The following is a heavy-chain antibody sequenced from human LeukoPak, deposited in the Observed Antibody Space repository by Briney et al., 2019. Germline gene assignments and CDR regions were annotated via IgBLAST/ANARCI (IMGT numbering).Heavy chain of an antibody. Sequence: PSETLSLTCAVYGGSFSGYYWSWIRQPPGKGLEWIGEINHSGSTNYNPSLKSRVTISVDTSKNQFSLKLSSVTAADTAVYYCARGRSSDGPAWDDYWGQGTLVTVSS. D-gene: IGHD1-26*01. CDR2: INHSGST. CDR3: ARGRSSDGPAWDDY. J-gene: IGHJ4*02. CDR1: GGSFSGYY. V-gene: IGHV4-34*01.